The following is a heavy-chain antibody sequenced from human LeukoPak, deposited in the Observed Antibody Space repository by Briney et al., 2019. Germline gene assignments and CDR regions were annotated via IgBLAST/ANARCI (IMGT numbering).Heavy chain of an antibody. CDR2: ISAYNGNT. D-gene: IGHD3-22*01. CDR1: GYTLTELS. J-gene: IGHJ4*02. V-gene: IGHV1-18*01. CDR3: ASRGSGYYYGFDY. Sequence: GASVKVSCKVSGYTLTELSMHWVRQAPGQGLEWMGWISAYNGNTNYAQKLQGRVTMTTDTSTSTAYMELRSLRSDDTAVYYCASRGSGYYYGFDYWGQGTLVTVSS.